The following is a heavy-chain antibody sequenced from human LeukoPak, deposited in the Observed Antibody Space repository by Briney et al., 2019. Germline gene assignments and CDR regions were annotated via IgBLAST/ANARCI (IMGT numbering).Heavy chain of an antibody. D-gene: IGHD6-19*01. Sequence: GSLRLPCAASGFTFSSYAMHWVRQAPGKGLEWVAVISYDGSNKYYADSVKGRFTISRDNSKNTLYLQMNSLRAEDTAVYYCARNTRTSYSSGWYYFDYWGQGTLVTVSS. CDR3: ARNTRTSYSSGWYYFDY. CDR2: ISYDGSNK. CDR1: GFTFSSYA. V-gene: IGHV3-30-3*01. J-gene: IGHJ4*02.